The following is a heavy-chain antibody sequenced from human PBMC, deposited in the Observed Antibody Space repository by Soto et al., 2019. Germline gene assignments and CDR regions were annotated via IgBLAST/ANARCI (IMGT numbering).Heavy chain of an antibody. CDR1: GGSISSHY. J-gene: IGHJ4*02. CDR2: LYYTGST. V-gene: IGHV4-59*11. D-gene: IGHD4-17*01. Sequence: SGTLSLTCTVSGGSISSHYWSWVRQPPGKGLEWIGYLYYTGSTNYNASLKSQVTMSLDTSKNQFSLMLTSVTAADTAVYYCARVGATVTSQALGFDHWGQGILVTVSS. CDR3: ARVGATVTSQALGFDH.